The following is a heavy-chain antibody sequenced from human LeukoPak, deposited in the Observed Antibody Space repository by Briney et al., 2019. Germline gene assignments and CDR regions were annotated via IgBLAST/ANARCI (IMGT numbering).Heavy chain of an antibody. V-gene: IGHV3-74*01. CDR2: ISGDARII. CDR3: TRDLMDYDVSTGLHHYYMDV. CDR1: GFTFSSYW. J-gene: IGHJ6*02. Sequence: AGSLTLSCVASGFTFSSYWMHWVCLHPTKGLVLVSRISGDARIINSADSVSSRFTISRDNAKNTLYLQMNTLRVEDTAVYYCTRDLMDYDVSTGLHHYYMDVWGQGTTVTVSS. D-gene: IGHD3-9*01.